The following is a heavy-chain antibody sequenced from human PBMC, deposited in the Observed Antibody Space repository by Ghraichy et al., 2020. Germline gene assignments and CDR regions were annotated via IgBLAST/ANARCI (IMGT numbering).Heavy chain of an antibody. CDR3: ARHQTNHYGSGSPFDD. Sequence: ESLNISCTVSGGSISSSTYYWAWIRQPPGKGLEWIGSIYYGGNTFYNPPLKSRVTISVDSSKNQFSLRLSSVTAADTAVFYCARHQTNHYGSGSPFDDWGRGTLVTVSS. CDR2: IYYGGNT. J-gene: IGHJ4*02. CDR1: GGSISSSTYY. V-gene: IGHV4-39*01. D-gene: IGHD3-10*01.